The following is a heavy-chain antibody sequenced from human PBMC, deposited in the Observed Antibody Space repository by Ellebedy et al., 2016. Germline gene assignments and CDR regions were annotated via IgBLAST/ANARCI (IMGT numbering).Heavy chain of an antibody. D-gene: IGHD6-13*01. Sequence: ASVKVSCKGSGYSFTSYWIGWVRQMPGKGLEWMGIIYPGDSDTRYSPSFQGQVTISADKSISTAYLQWSSLKASDTAMYYCARQYKAAGSSRWGQGTLVTVSS. CDR3: ARQYKAAGSSR. J-gene: IGHJ4*02. CDR1: GYSFTSYW. CDR2: IYPGDSDT. V-gene: IGHV5-51*01.